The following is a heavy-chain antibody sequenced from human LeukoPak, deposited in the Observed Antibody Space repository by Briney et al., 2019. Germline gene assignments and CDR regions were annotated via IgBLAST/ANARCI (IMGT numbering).Heavy chain of an antibody. J-gene: IGHJ4*02. CDR2: IYPGDSET. Sequence: GESLKISCQGSGYRFANYWIGWVRQMPGKGLEWMGIIYPGDSETRYSPSFQGQVSISADKSISTAYLQWSSLKASDTAIYYCARHRGGLSSPFDYWGQGTLVTVSS. CDR3: ARHRGGLSSPFDY. V-gene: IGHV5-51*01. D-gene: IGHD3-10*01. CDR1: GYRFANYW.